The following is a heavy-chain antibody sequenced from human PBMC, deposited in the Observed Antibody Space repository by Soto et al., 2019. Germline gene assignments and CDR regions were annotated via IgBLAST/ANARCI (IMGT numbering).Heavy chain of an antibody. CDR1: GFTFNTYG. CDR3: AKAQRGSGSHFDH. Sequence: PGGSLRLSCAASGFTFNTYGMHWVRQAPGKGLDWVAVISYDGSDRYYADPVKGRFTISRDNSKNTLYLQMNSLRADDTAIYYCAKAQRGSGSHFDHWGQGTLVTVSS. V-gene: IGHV3-30*18. D-gene: IGHD1-26*01. J-gene: IGHJ4*02. CDR2: ISYDGSDR.